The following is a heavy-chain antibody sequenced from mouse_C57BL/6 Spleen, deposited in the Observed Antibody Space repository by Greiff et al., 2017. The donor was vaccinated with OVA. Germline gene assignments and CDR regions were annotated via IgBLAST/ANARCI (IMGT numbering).Heavy chain of an antibody. CDR3: ERFGDAYTC. CDR2: INPNNGGT. V-gene: IGHV1-26*01. Sequence: VQLQQSGPGLVQPGASVKISCKASGYTFPDYYMNWVQQSPGKSLEWIGDINPNNGGTSYQQKFKGKATLTVDKSSNTAYLELSSLTAEDAAYYDCERFGDAYTCRGQVTPVTV. D-gene: IGHD6-5*01. CDR1: GYTFPDYY. J-gene: IGHJ3*01.